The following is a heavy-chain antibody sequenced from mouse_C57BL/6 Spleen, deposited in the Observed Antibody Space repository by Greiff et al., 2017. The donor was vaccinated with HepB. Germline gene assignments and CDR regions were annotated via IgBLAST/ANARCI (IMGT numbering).Heavy chain of an antibody. Sequence: VQLQQSGPELVKPGASVKISCKASGYTFTDYYMNWVKQSHGKSLEWIGDINPNNGGTSYNQKFKGKATLTVDKSSSTAYMELRSLTSEDSAVYYCARGGNYVDDWGQGTTLTVSS. CDR1: GYTFTDYY. V-gene: IGHV1-26*01. CDR3: ARGGNYVDD. J-gene: IGHJ2*01. CDR2: INPNNGGT.